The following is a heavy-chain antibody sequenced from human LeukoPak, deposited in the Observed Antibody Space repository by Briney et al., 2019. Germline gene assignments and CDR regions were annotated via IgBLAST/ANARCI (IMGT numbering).Heavy chain of an antibody. V-gene: IGHV4-59*08. D-gene: IGHD2-15*01. CDR1: GGSISSYY. CDR3: ARHSPLGELLLPWFDP. J-gene: IGHJ5*02. Sequence: SETLSLTCTVSGGSISSYYWSWIRQPPGKGLEWIGYIYYSGSTNYNPSLKSRVTISVDTSKNQFSLKLGSVTAADTAVYYCARHSPLGELLLPWFDPWGQGTLVTVSS. CDR2: IYYSGST.